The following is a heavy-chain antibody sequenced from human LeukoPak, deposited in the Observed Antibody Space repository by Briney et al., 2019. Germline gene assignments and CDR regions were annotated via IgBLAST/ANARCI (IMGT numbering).Heavy chain of an antibody. CDR1: GGTFSSYA. Sequence: SVKVSCKASGGTFSSYAISWVRQAPGQGLEWMGRIIPILGIANYAQKFQGRVTINADKSTSTAYMELSSLRSEDMAVYYCARSIGYCSGGSCLPGDWGQGTLVTVSS. J-gene: IGHJ4*02. CDR3: ARSIGYCSGGSCLPGD. CDR2: IIPILGIA. V-gene: IGHV1-69*04. D-gene: IGHD2-15*01.